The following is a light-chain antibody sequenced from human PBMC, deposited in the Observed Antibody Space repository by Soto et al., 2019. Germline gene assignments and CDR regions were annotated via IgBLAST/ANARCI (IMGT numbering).Light chain of an antibody. CDR3: QQYNTYSRT. Sequence: DIQMTQSPSTLSAFVGDRVTITCRASQSISRWLASYQQKPGKAPKLLIYDDSSLKSGVPSRFSGSGSGTDFTLTISRQQPNDFATYYCQQYNTYSRTFGQGTNVEIK. CDR1: QSISRW. CDR2: DDS. J-gene: IGKJ1*01. V-gene: IGKV1-5*01.